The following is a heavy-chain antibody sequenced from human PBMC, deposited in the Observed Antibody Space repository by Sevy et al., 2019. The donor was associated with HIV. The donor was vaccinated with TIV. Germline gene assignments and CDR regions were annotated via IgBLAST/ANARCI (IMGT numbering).Heavy chain of an antibody. CDR3: ARDFLQGYFDY. Sequence: SETLSLTCTVSGDSISSYYWSWIRQPAGKGLEWFGRIYSSGNTNYNPSLKSRVTMSVDTSKNQFSLKLSSVTAADTAVYFCARDFLQGYFDYWGQGTLVTVSS. D-gene: IGHD4-4*01. CDR1: GDSISSYY. J-gene: IGHJ4*02. V-gene: IGHV4-4*07. CDR2: IYSSGNT.